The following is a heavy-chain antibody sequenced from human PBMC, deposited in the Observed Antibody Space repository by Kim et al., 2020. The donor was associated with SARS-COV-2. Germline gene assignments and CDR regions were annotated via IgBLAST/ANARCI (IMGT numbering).Heavy chain of an antibody. D-gene: IGHD6-19*01. J-gene: IGHJ4*02. CDR3: ARDVGWNFDY. Sequence: GGSLRLSCAASGFTFGSYNMNWVRQAPGKGLEWVSYISSSSGTIYYADSVKGRFTISRDNAKNSLYLQMNSLRAEDTAVYYCARDVGWNFDYWGQGTLVSVSS. CDR2: ISSSSGTI. CDR1: GFTFGSYN. V-gene: IGHV3-48*04.